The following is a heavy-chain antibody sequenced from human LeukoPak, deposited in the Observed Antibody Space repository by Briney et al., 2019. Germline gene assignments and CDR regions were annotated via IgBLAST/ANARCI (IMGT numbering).Heavy chain of an antibody. Sequence: SETLSLTCTVSGGSISSYYWSWFRQPPGKGLEWIGYIYYSGSTNYNPSLKSRVTISVDTSKNQFSLKLSSVTAADTAVYYCARGETLETVTTWFDYWGQGTLVTVSS. D-gene: IGHD4-17*01. V-gene: IGHV4-59*01. CDR3: ARGETLETVTTWFDY. J-gene: IGHJ4*02. CDR2: IYYSGST. CDR1: GGSISSYY.